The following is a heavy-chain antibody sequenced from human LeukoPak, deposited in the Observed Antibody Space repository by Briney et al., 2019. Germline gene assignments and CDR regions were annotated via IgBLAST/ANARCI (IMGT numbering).Heavy chain of an antibody. CDR2: INHSGST. D-gene: IGHD3-10*01. CDR3: AGVNGSGSYRPYYYYGMDV. Sequence: SETLSLTCAVYGGSFSGYYWSWIRQPPGKGLEWIGEINHSGSTNYNPSLKSRVTISVDTSKNQFSLKLSSVTAADTAVYYCAGVNGSGSYRPYYYYGMDVWGQGTTVTVSS. CDR1: GGSFSGYY. J-gene: IGHJ6*02. V-gene: IGHV4-34*01.